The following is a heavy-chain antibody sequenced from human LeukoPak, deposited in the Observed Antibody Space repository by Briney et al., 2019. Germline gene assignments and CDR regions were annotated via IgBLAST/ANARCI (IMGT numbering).Heavy chain of an antibody. V-gene: IGHV3-23*01. Sequence: GGSLRLSCAAFGFTFSSYAMSWVRQAPGKGLEWVSAISGSGGSTYYADSVKGRFTISRDNSKNTLYLQMNSLRAEDTAVYYCAKDIVVVVAATPYWGQGTLATVSS. J-gene: IGHJ4*02. CDR2: ISGSGGST. CDR3: AKDIVVVVAATPY. D-gene: IGHD2-15*01. CDR1: GFTFSSYA.